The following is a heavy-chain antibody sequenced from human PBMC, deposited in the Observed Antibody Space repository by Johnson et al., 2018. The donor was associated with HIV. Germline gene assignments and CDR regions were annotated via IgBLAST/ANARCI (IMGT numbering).Heavy chain of an antibody. V-gene: IGHV3-23*04. D-gene: IGHD6-13*01. CDR2: ISGSGGST. CDR3: AKSGERSSWFGLGAFDI. CDR1: GFTVSSNY. J-gene: IGHJ3*02. Sequence: VQLVESGGGVVQPGGSLRLSCAASGFTVSSNYMSWVRQAPGKGLEWVSAISGSGGSTYYADSVKGRFTNSRDNSKNTLYLQMNSLRAEDTAVYYCAKSGERSSWFGLGAFDIWGQGTMVTVSS.